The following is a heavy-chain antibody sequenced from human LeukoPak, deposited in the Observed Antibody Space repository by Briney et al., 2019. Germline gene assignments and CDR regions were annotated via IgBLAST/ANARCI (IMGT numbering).Heavy chain of an antibody. D-gene: IGHD6-13*01. V-gene: IGHV3-53*01. Sequence: PGGSLRLSCAVSGFIVSRNYMSWVRQAPGKGLEWVAIIYSGGDTYYADSVKGRFTISRDNSNNPLYLQMNSLRAEDTGVYYCARDRRYSSSWYFWNWGQGALVTVSS. J-gene: IGHJ4*02. CDR1: GFIVSRNY. CDR3: ARDRRYSSSWYFWN. CDR2: IYSGGDT.